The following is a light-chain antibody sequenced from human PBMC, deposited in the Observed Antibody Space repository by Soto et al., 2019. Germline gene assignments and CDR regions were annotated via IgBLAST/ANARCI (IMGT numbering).Light chain of an antibody. J-gene: IGKJ1*01. CDR1: QSISSY. Sequence: DIQMTQSPSSLSASVGDRVTITCRASQSISSYLNWYQQKPGKAPNLLIYAASSLQSGVPSRFSGRGSGTDFTLTISSLQPEDFATYYCQQSYSTSVTFGQGTKVEIK. CDR3: QQSYSTSVT. V-gene: IGKV1-39*01. CDR2: AAS.